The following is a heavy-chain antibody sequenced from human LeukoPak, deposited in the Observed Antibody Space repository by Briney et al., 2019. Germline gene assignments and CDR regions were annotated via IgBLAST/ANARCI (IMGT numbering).Heavy chain of an antibody. CDR2: ISGSGDRI. CDR1: GFTFNDYY. D-gene: IGHD2-8*01. CDR3: ARDHMVYAIPYGGYYYYYYMDV. J-gene: IGHJ6*03. V-gene: IGHV3-11*01. Sequence: GGSLRLSCAASGFTFNDYYMSWIRQAPGEGLEWISYISGSGDRIYYADSVKGRFTISRDNAKNSLYLQMNSLRAEDTALYYCARDHMVYAIPYGGYYYYYYMDVWGKGTAVTVSS.